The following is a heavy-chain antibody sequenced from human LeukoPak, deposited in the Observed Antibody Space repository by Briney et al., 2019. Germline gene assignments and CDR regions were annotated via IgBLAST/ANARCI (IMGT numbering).Heavy chain of an antibody. D-gene: IGHD3-9*01. J-gene: IGHJ4*02. CDR3: ARERTYYDILTPTLN. Sequence: GGSLRLSCAASGFTFSSYWMSWVRQAPGKGLEWVANIKQDGSEKYYVDSVKGRFTISRDNAKNSLYLQMNSLRAEDTAVYYCARERTYYDILTPTLNWGQGTLVTVSS. CDR2: IKQDGSEK. V-gene: IGHV3-7*01. CDR1: GFTFSSYW.